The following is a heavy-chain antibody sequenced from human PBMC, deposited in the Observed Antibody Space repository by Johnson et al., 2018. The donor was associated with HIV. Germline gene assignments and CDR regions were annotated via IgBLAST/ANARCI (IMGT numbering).Heavy chain of an antibody. CDR1: GFIFRTYG. V-gene: IGHV3-30*02. J-gene: IGHJ3*02. Sequence: QVQLVESGGGVVQPGGSLRLSCAASGFIFRTYGMHWVRQAPGKGLEWVAFIRYDGSNKYYADAVKGRFSISRDNSKNTLYLQMSSLRAEDTAVYYCARKNGRWLQDGAFDIWGQGTMVTVSS. D-gene: IGHD5-24*01. CDR3: ARKNGRWLQDGAFDI. CDR2: IRYDGSNK.